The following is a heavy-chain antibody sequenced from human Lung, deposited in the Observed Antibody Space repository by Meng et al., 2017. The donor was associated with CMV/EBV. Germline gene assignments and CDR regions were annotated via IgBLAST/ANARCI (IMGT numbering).Heavy chain of an antibody. CDR1: GNSFTTYA. D-gene: IGHD2-2*01. CDR3: ARTGCSSSSCYDY. Sequence: VPLLQAGAVVKKPWASVKVSCNASGNSFTTYAMHWVRQAPGQRLEWMGWINAGNGNTKYSEKFQSRVTITRDTAASTAYMELSSLRSEDTAVYYCARTGCSSSSCYDYWGQGTLVTVSS. J-gene: IGHJ4*02. V-gene: IGHV1-3*01. CDR2: INAGNGNT.